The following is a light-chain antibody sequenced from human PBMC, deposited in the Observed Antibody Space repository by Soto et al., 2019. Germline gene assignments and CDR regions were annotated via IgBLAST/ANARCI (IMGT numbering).Light chain of an antibody. CDR3: QAPDSSLSGWV. V-gene: IGLV1-40*01. J-gene: IGLJ3*02. CDR2: GNS. CDR1: SSNIGAGYD. Sequence: QSVLTQPPSVSGAPGQRVTISCTGSSSNIGAGYDVHWYQQLPGTAPKLLIYGNSNRPSGVPDRFSGSKSGTSASLAITGVQADDEADYYCQAPDSSLSGWVFGGGTKLTVL.